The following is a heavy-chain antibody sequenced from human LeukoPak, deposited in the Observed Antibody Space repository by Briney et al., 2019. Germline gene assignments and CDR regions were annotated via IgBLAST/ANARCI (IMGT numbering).Heavy chain of an antibody. CDR1: GFPFSRYT. J-gene: IGHJ4*02. Sequence: GGPVRLSCGASGFPFSRYTMHWFPQSPGKELDYVSALSSNGGSKCYAASAKGKFTNYRDNSKNTRYLQLGIRRAEEMAVYYCAGGRWQQLVYYFDYWGQGTLVTVSS. D-gene: IGHD6-13*01. V-gene: IGHV3-64*02. CDR2: LSSNGGSK. CDR3: AGGRWQQLVYYFDY.